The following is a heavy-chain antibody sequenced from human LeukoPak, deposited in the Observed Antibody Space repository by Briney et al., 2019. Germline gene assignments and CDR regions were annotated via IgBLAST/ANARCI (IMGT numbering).Heavy chain of an antibody. V-gene: IGHV4-4*07. CDR3: ARGPTTDYASGSFNS. D-gene: IGHD3-10*01. Sequence: SETLSLTCTVSGGSISSYYWSWIRQPAGKGLEWIGRIYPSGSTDYNPSLKGRVTMSIETSKNQFSLSLTSVTAADTAVYYCARGPTTDYASGSFNSWGQGTLVTVSS. J-gene: IGHJ4*02. CDR1: GGSISSYY. CDR2: IYPSGST.